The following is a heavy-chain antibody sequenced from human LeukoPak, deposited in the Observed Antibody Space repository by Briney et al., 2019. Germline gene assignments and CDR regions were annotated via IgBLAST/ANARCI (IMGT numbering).Heavy chain of an antibody. CDR1: GFTFNTYW. V-gene: IGHV4-38-2*01. D-gene: IGHD3-10*01. CDR2: IYHSGST. J-gene: IGHJ3*02. Sequence: GSLRLSCAVSGFTFNTYWMSWVRQPPGKGLEWIGSIYHSGSTYYNPSLKSRVTLSVDTSKNQFSLKLSSVTAADTAVYYCARAYGSGSYYDAFDIWGQGTMVTVSS. CDR3: ARAYGSGSYYDAFDI.